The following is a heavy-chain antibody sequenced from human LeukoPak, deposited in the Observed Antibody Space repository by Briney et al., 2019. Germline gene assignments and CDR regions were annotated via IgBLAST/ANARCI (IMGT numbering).Heavy chain of an antibody. D-gene: IGHD4-23*01. Sequence: SGGSLRLSCAASGLTLSSYMSWVRQAPGKGLEWVSVIYSGGSIYYADSVKGRFTISRDKSKNTLYLQMNSLRAEDTAVYSCARPPYGGVDYWGQGTLVTVSS. CDR3: ARPPYGGVDY. V-gene: IGHV3-66*04. CDR2: IYSGGSI. CDR1: GLTLSSY. J-gene: IGHJ4*02.